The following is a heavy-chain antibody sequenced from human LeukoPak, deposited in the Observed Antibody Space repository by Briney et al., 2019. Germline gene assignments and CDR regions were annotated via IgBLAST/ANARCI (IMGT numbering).Heavy chain of an antibody. CDR2: IIPIFGTA. D-gene: IGHD1-20*01. Sequence: ASVKVSCKASGYTFTNYDISWVRQAPGQGLEWMGGIIPIFGTANYAQKFQGRVTITADKSTSTAYMELSSLRSEDTAVYYCATYPYITGTAFDYWGQGTLVTVSS. CDR3: ATYPYITGTAFDY. J-gene: IGHJ4*02. CDR1: GYTFTNYD. V-gene: IGHV1-69*06.